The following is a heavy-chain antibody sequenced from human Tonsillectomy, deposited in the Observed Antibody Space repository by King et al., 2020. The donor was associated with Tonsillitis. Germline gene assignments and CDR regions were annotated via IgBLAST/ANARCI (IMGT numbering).Heavy chain of an antibody. CDR1: GGSFSDYY. Sequence: VQLQQWGAGLLKPSETLSLTCAVYGGSFSDYYWTWIRQSPGKGLEWIGDINHRGGTNSKLSLKSRVTISADTSKNQFFLKLSSVTAADTAVYYCARALLSWFGESNYFDYWGQGTLVTVSS. V-gene: IGHV4-34*01. CDR2: INHRGGT. J-gene: IGHJ4*02. D-gene: IGHD3-10*01. CDR3: ARALLSWFGESNYFDY.